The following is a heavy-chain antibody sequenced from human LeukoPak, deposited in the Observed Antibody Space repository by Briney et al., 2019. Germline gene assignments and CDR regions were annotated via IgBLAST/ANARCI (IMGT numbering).Heavy chain of an antibody. V-gene: IGHV3-33*01. CDR1: GFTFSSYG. CDR3: ARDHEADYGGRYYYYGMDV. CDR2: IWYDGSNK. Sequence: GGSLRLSCAASGFTFSSYGMHWVRQAPGKGLEWVAVIWYDGSNKYYADSVKGRFTISRDNSKNTLYLQMNSLRAEDTAVYYCARDHEADYGGRYYYYGMDVWGQGTTVTVSS. D-gene: IGHD4-23*01. J-gene: IGHJ6*02.